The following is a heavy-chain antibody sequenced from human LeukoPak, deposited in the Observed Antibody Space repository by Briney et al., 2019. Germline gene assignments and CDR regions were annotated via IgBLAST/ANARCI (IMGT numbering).Heavy chain of an antibody. CDR1: GFTFSSFS. CDR3: AKDLGRLYYYYGMDV. J-gene: IGHJ6*02. V-gene: IGHV3-23*01. CDR2: MSGSGDKI. D-gene: IGHD7-27*01. Sequence: GGSLRLSCAASGFTFSSFSLSWVRQAAGKGLDWVSGMSGSGDKIYYEDSVKGLFTISRDNSKNTLYLQMNSLRAEDTAVYYCAKDLGRLYYYYGMDVWGQGTTVTVSS.